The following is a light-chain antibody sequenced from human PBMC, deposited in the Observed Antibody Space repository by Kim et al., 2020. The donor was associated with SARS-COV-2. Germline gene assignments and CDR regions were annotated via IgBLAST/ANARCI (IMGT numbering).Light chain of an antibody. CDR3: QQYGNSRT. V-gene: IGKV3-20*01. CDR2: RAS. J-gene: IGKJ1*01. CDR1: QTVSSSY. Sequence: EIVLTQSPGTLSLSPGERATLSCRASQTVSSSYLAWYQQRPGQAPRLLIYRASSRATGIPDRFSGSGSGTDFTLTISRLEPEDFAVYYCQQYGNSRTFGQGTKVDIK.